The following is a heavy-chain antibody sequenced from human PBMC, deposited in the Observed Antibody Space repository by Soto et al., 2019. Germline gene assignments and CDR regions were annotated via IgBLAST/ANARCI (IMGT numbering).Heavy chain of an antibody. V-gene: IGHV4-59*01. Sequence: SETLSLTCTVSGGSISSYYWSWIRQPPGKGLEWIGYIYYSGSTNYNPSLKSRVTISVDTSKNQFSLKLSSVTAADTAVYYCARDAGYDYIWGSYERQYYFDYWGQGTLVTVSS. D-gene: IGHD3-16*01. CDR3: ARDAGYDYIWGSYERQYYFDY. CDR2: IYYSGST. J-gene: IGHJ4*02. CDR1: GGSISSYY.